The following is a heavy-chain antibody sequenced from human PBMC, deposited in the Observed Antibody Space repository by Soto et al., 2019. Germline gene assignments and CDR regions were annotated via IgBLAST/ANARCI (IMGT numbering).Heavy chain of an antibody. D-gene: IGHD2-21*02. V-gene: IGHV1-18*01. CDR2: INTYSGKT. J-gene: IGHJ4*02. Sequence: QVQLVQSGAEVKKPGASVKVSCKASGYTFSIYSITWVRQAPGQGLEWMGGINTYSGKTYYAQKFQGRVTMTTDTSTSTAYMDMRSLRSDDTAVYYCARRYGDPSSSTGFDYWGKGTLVTVSS. CDR3: ARRYGDPSSSTGFDY. CDR1: GYTFSIYS.